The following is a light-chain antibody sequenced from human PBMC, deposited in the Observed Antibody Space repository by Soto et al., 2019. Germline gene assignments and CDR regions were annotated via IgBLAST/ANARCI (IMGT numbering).Light chain of an antibody. Sequence: DIQMTQSPASLSASVGDRVTITCRASQSVSSYLNWYQQKLGKAPKRLIYAASNLQSGVPSRFSGSGSMTDFTLTISSLQPEDFATYYCQQTYTTPRTFGHGTKVEIK. CDR3: QQTYTTPRT. CDR1: QSVSSY. J-gene: IGKJ1*01. CDR2: AAS. V-gene: IGKV1-39*01.